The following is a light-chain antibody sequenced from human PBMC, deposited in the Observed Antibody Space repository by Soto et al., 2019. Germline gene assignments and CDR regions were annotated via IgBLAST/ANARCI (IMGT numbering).Light chain of an antibody. CDR1: SSDVGAYNY. Sequence: QSALTQPASVSGSPGQSITISCTGTSSDVGAYNYVSWYQQHPGKVPKLMIYDVSDRPSGVSNRFSGSKSGNTASLTISGLHAEDDADYYCSSFTRSNSYVFGTGTKVTVL. CDR3: SSFTRSNSYV. CDR2: DVS. V-gene: IGLV2-14*03. J-gene: IGLJ1*01.